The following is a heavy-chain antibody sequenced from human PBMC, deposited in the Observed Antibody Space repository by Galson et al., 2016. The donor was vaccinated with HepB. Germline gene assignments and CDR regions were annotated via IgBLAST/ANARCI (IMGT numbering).Heavy chain of an antibody. V-gene: IGHV3-23*01. J-gene: IGHJ4*02. Sequence: SLRLSCAASGFTFNNYAMSWVRQAPGKGLEWVSGVSGAAGGTLYADSVKGRFTISRDNAKKSLFLQMNSLRVEDTAVYYCARDDETYGDPDFWGQGTLVTVSS. CDR1: GFTFNNYA. D-gene: IGHD4-17*01. CDR3: ARDDETYGDPDF. CDR2: VSGAAGGT.